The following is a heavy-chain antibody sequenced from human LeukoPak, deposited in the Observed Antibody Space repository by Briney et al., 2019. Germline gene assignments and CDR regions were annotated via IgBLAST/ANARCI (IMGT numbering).Heavy chain of an antibody. D-gene: IGHD3-22*01. CDR2: IKSDGST. CDR3: ARAPSEIGGYYPEYFRH. CDR1: GFTFSSYW. J-gene: IGHJ1*01. Sequence: GGSLRLSCAASGFTFSSYWMHWVRQAPGKGLVWVSRIKSDGSTNYADSVKGRFTISRDNAKNTLSLQMNSLRAEDTGVYYCARAPSEIGGYYPEYFRHWGQGALVTVFS. V-gene: IGHV3-74*01.